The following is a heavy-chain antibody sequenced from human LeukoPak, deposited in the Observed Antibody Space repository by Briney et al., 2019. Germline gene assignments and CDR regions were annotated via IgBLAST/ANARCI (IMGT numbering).Heavy chain of an antibody. V-gene: IGHV3-15*01. J-gene: IGHJ6*03. CDR3: TTRPAARPAYYMDV. CDR1: GFTFSNAW. Sequence: PGGSLRLSCAASGFTFSNAWMSWVRQAPGKGLEWVGRIKSKTDGGTTDYAAPVKGRFTISRDDSKNTLYLQMNSLKTEDTAVYYCTTRPAARPAYYMDVWGKGTTVTVSS. D-gene: IGHD6-6*01. CDR2: IKSKTDGGTT.